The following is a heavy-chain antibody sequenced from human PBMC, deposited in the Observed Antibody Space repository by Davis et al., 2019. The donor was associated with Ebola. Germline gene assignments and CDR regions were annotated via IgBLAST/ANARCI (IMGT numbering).Heavy chain of an antibody. D-gene: IGHD6-6*01. J-gene: IGHJ4*02. CDR1: GFTFSSYG. CDR3: VRGGQLGDFDY. V-gene: IGHV3-48*04. CDR2: ISSSSSTI. Sequence: GESLKISCAASGFTFSSYGMHWVRQAPGKGLEWVSYISSSSSTIYYADSVKGRFTISRDNAKNTLYLQMNSLRAEDTAVYYCVRGGQLGDFDYWGQGTLVTVSS.